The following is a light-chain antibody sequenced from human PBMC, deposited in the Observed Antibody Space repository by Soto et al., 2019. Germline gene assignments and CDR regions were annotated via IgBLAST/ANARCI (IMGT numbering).Light chain of an antibody. J-gene: IGLJ3*02. V-gene: IGLV2-14*01. CDR1: SSDIGVYDF. CDR3: SSYTNSTTRV. Sequence: QSALTQPASVSGSPGQSITISCTGTSSDIGVYDFVSWYQQHPGRAPKLLIYDVTNRPSGISDRFSGSKSGNTASLTISGLQPEDEADYYCSSYTNSTTRVFGGGTKVTVL. CDR2: DVT.